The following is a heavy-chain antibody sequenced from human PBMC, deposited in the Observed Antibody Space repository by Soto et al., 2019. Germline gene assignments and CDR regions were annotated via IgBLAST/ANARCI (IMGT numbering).Heavy chain of an antibody. D-gene: IGHD1-26*01. J-gene: IGHJ2*01. CDR3: ARSGSLNWYFDL. CDR2: INSDGSST. Sequence: EVQLVESGGGLVQPGGSLRLSCAASGFTFSSYWMHWVRQAPGKGLVWVSRINSDGSSTSYADSVKGRFTISRDNAKNTLYLQMNSLRAEDTAAYYCARSGSLNWYFDLWGRGTLVTVSS. CDR1: GFTFSSYW. V-gene: IGHV3-74*01.